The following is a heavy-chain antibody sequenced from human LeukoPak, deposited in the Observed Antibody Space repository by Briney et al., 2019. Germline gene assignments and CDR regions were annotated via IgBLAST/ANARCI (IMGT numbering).Heavy chain of an antibody. D-gene: IGHD1-1*01. Sequence: SETLSLTCTVSGGSISSYYWSWIRQPPEKGLEWIGYIYYSGSTNYNPSLKSRVTISVDTSKNQFSLKLSSVTAADTAVYYCARRAHWYHGMDVWGQGTTVTVSS. CDR1: GGSISSYY. CDR3: ARRAHWYHGMDV. CDR2: IYYSGST. J-gene: IGHJ6*02. V-gene: IGHV4-59*08.